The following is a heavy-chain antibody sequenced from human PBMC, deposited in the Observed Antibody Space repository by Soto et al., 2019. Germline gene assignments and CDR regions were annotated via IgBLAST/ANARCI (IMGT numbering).Heavy chain of an antibody. CDR1: GGTFSSYA. J-gene: IGHJ5*02. CDR2: IIPIFGTA. Sequence: SVKVSCKASGGTFSSYAISWVRQAPGQGLEWMGGIIPIFGTANYAQKFQGRVTITADESTSTAYMELSSLRSEDTAVYYCATARPRLRFLVYAWNDYWFDPWGQGTLVTVSS. D-gene: IGHD3-3*01. V-gene: IGHV1-69*13. CDR3: ATARPRLRFLVYAWNDYWFDP.